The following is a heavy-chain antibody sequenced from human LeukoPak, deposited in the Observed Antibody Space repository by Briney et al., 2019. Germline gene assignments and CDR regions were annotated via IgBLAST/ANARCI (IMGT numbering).Heavy chain of an antibody. V-gene: IGHV3-11*03. CDR3: AAGTAADY. J-gene: IGHJ4*02. Sequence: PGGSLRLSGVVSGIPFSDYYLNWIRQDPGKGLEWISYISSTSSYTDYADSVKGRFTISRDNAQNALFLQMNSLRVEDTAVYYCAAGTAADYWGQGTRVAVSS. CDR1: GIPFSDYY. CDR2: ISSTSSYT. D-gene: IGHD6-13*01.